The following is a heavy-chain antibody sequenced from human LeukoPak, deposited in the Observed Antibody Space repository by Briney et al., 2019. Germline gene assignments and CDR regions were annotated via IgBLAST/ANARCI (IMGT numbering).Heavy chain of an antibody. D-gene: IGHD6-19*01. CDR1: GYTFTSYG. Sequence: ASVKVSCKASGYTFTSYGISWVRQAPGQGLEWTGWISAYNGNTNYAQKLQGRVTMTTDTSTSTAYMELRSLRSDDTAVYYCARGRSSGWLPDAFDIWGQGTMVTVSS. V-gene: IGHV1-18*01. CDR2: ISAYNGNT. CDR3: ARGRSSGWLPDAFDI. J-gene: IGHJ3*02.